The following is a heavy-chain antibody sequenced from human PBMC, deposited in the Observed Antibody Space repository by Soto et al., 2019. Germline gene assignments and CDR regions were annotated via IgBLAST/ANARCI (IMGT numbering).Heavy chain of an antibody. CDR3: AHRLRIAEDPTYYFDY. CDR1: GFSLSTSGVG. J-gene: IGHJ4*02. V-gene: IGHV2-5*02. D-gene: IGHD6-13*01. Sequence: QITLKESGPTLVKPTQTLTLTCTFSGFSLSTSGVGVGWIRQPPGKALEWLALIYWDDDKRYSPSLKSRLTITNDTPKNQVVLTMTNTDPVDTATYYCAHRLRIAEDPTYYFDYWGQGTLVTVSS. CDR2: IYWDDDK.